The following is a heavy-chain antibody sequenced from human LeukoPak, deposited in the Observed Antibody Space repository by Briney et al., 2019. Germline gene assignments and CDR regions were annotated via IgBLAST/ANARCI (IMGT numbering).Heavy chain of an antibody. CDR3: AKRDTYGSGSSPFDY. V-gene: IGHV3-30*18. CDR2: ISLDGFDQ. J-gene: IGHJ4*02. D-gene: IGHD3-10*01. CDR1: GFTFSNYG. Sequence: PGGSLRLSCAASGFTFSNYGMHWVRQAPGKGLEWVAVISLDGFDQYYGDSVKGRFTISRDNSKNTLFLQMNSLRAEDTAVYYCAKRDTYGSGSSPFDYWGQGTPVTVSS.